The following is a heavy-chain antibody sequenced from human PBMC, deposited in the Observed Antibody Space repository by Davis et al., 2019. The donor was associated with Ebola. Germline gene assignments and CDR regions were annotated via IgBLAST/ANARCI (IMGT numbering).Heavy chain of an antibody. CDR3: VSDTGTVPGTSVGYFDA. V-gene: IGHV3-43*02. Sequence: GESLKISCVVTGRNFDEFAMHWVRQVPGKGLEWVCLISGDGTKTHYADSVQGRFTISRDNSKDSLFLLIDDLRGDDTGFYYCVSDTGTVPGTSVGYFDAWGQGTLVTVSS. CDR2: ISGDGTKT. D-gene: IGHD1-7*01. J-gene: IGHJ4*02. CDR1: GRNFDEFA.